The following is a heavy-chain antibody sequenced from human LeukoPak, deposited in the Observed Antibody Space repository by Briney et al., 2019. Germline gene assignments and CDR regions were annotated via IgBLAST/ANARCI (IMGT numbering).Heavy chain of an antibody. J-gene: IGHJ6*02. D-gene: IGHD6-13*01. CDR3: ARDLVSYSSSWYYYYGMDV. CDR1: GYIFTGYY. CDR2: IYPNSGGT. Sequence: GASVKVSCKASGYIFTGYYMHWVRQAPGQGLEWMGWIYPNSGGTNYAQKFQGRVTMTRDTSISTAYMELSRLRSDDTAVYYCARDLVSYSSSWYYYYGMDVWGQGTTVTVSS. V-gene: IGHV1-2*02.